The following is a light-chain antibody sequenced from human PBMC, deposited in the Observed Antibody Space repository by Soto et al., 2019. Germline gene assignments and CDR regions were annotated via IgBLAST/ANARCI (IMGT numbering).Light chain of an antibody. CDR3: QQYGSSPLT. CDR2: GAS. Sequence: EIVLTQSPGTLSLSPGKRATLSCRPSQSISSSYLAWYQQRPGQAPRLLIYGASSRATGIPDRFSGSGSGTDFTLTISRLEPEDFAVYYCQQYGSSPLTFGGGTKV. CDR1: QSISSSY. J-gene: IGKJ4*01. V-gene: IGKV3-20*01.